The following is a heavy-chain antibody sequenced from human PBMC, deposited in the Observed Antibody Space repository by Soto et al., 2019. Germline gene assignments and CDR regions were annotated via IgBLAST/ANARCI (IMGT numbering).Heavy chain of an antibody. CDR2: IGPESGAT. CDR3: GRGRSGQIVVFY. J-gene: IGHJ4*02. CDR1: GYTFTGHY. Sequence: QVQLVQSGAEVKKPGASVKVSCKASGYTFTGHYIHWVRQAPEQGPEWMGEIGPESGATRYAQKFQGRVTMTRDMSITTVYMELNNLSPDDTTVYYCGRGRSGQIVVFYWGQGTPVTVSS. D-gene: IGHD5-12*01. V-gene: IGHV1-2*02.